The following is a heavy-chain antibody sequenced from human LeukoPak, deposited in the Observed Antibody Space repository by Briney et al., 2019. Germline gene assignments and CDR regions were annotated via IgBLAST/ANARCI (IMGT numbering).Heavy chain of an antibody. V-gene: IGHV4-34*01. CDR3: ARGGVSGSDY. D-gene: IGHD2-15*01. CDR1: GGSFSGYY. CDR2: INHSGST. J-gene: IGHJ4*02. Sequence: SETLSLTFAVYGGSFSGYYWSWIRQPPGKGLEWIGEINHSGSTNYNPSLKSRVTISVDTSKNQFSLKLSSVTAADTAVYYCARGGVSGSDYWGQGTLVTVSS.